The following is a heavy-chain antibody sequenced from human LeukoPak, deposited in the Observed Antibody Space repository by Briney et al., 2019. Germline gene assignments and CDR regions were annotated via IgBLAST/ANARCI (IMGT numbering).Heavy chain of an antibody. V-gene: IGHV4-34*01. Sequence: SETLSLTCAVYGGSFSGYYWSWIRQPPGKGLEWIGEINHSGSTNYNPSLKSRVTISVDTSKNQFSLKLSSVTAADTAVYYCARALYYYGSGSYQRVPNWFNPWGLGTLVTVSS. CDR2: INHSGST. CDR3: ARALYYYGSGSYQRVPNWFNP. CDR1: GGSFSGYY. D-gene: IGHD3-10*01. J-gene: IGHJ5*02.